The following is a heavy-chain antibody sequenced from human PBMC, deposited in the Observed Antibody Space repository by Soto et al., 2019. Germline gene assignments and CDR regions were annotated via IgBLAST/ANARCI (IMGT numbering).Heavy chain of an antibody. Sequence: EVQLLESGGGLVQPGGSLRLSCAPSGFIFSNYAMIWVRQARGKGLEWVSAISGSGAGIYYTESVKGRFTISSDNFKNTLYLQMNSLRAEDTAVYYCAKDTGRGGGSVFDSWGQGTLVTVSS. CDR1: GFIFSNYA. V-gene: IGHV3-23*01. CDR3: AKDTGRGGGSVFDS. J-gene: IGHJ4*02. CDR2: ISGSGAGI. D-gene: IGHD2-15*01.